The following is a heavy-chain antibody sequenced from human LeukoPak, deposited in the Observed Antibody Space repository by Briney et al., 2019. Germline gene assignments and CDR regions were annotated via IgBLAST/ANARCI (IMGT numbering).Heavy chain of an antibody. V-gene: IGHV3-7*01. Sequence: GGSLRLSCAASGFSFSRSYMNWVRQAPGKGLEWVATIKQDGVDKYYVDSVKGRFTISRDDARDSLYLQMNSLRAEDTAVYFCVRLRRNSDTSGFYYYYDFWGQGTLVTVSS. CDR2: IKQDGVDK. D-gene: IGHD3-22*01. J-gene: IGHJ4*02. CDR3: VRLRRNSDTSGFYYYYDF. CDR1: GFSFSRSY.